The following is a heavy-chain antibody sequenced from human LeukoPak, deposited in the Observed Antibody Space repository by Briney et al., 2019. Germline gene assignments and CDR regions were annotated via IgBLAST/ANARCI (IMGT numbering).Heavy chain of an antibody. CDR1: GYSFTSYW. Sequence: GESLKISCKGSGYSFTSYWIGWVRQMPGKGLEWMGIIYPGDSDTRYSPSFQGQVTISTDKSISTAYLQWSSLKASDTAMYYCASGYCSSPSCAHDAFDIXGXGTMVTVSS. V-gene: IGHV5-51*01. CDR2: IYPGDSDT. J-gene: IGHJ3*02. D-gene: IGHD2-2*01. CDR3: ASGYCSSPSCAHDAFDI.